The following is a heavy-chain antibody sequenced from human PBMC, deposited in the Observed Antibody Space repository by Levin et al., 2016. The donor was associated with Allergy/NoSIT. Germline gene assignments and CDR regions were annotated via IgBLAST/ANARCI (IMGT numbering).Heavy chain of an antibody. CDR3: AKFPWQGGSYSDY. V-gene: IGHV3-23*01. J-gene: IGHJ4*02. Sequence: GSLRLSCAASGFTFSTHTMNWVRQAPGKGLEWVSAISGSGDTTYYGNSVKGRFIISRDNSNNTLRLQMNSLRAEDTGLYYCAKFPWQGGSYSDYWGRGTLVTVSS. D-gene: IGHD1-26*01. CDR1: GFTFSTHT. CDR2: ISGSGDTT.